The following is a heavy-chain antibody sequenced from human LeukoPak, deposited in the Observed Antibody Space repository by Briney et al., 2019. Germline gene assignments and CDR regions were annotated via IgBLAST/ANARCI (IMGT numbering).Heavy chain of an antibody. V-gene: IGHV1-18*01. CDR2: IIPIFGTA. CDR1: GYTFTSYD. J-gene: IGHJ4*02. CDR3: ARGTRRVGGPGYY. Sequence: ASVKVSCKASGYTFTSYDINWVRQAPGQGLEWMGGIIPIFGTANYAQKLQGRVTMTTDTSTSTAYMELRSLRSDDTAVYYCARGTRRVGGPGYYWGQGTLVTVSS. D-gene: IGHD1-26*01.